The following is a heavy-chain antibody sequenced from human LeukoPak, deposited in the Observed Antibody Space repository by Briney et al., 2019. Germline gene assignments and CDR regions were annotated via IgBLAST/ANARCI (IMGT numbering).Heavy chain of an antibody. Sequence: GGSLRLSCAASGFTFSSYSMNWVRQAPGKGLEWVSYISSSSSTIYYADSVKGRFTISRDNAKNSLYLHMNSLRAEDTAVYYCARDLYYYDSSGLGYWGQGTLVTVSS. J-gene: IGHJ4*02. CDR1: GFTFSSYS. D-gene: IGHD3-22*01. CDR2: ISSSSSTI. CDR3: ARDLYYYDSSGLGY. V-gene: IGHV3-48*04.